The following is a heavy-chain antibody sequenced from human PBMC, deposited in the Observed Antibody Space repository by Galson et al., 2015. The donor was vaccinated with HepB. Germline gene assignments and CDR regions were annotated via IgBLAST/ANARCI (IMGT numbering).Heavy chain of an antibody. Sequence: SLRLSCAASGFTFSSYGMHWVRQAPGKRLEWVAVISYDGSNKYYADSVKGRFTISRDNSKNTRYLQMNSLIAEDTAVYYCAKDSGSYSFDYWGQGTLVTVSS. CDR3: AKDSGSYSFDY. J-gene: IGHJ4*02. D-gene: IGHD1-26*01. V-gene: IGHV3-30*18. CDR2: ISYDGSNK. CDR1: GFTFSSYG.